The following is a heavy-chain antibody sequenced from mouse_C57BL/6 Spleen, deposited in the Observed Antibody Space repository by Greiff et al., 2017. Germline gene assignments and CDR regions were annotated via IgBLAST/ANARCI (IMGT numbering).Heavy chain of an antibody. J-gene: IGHJ4*01. Sequence: EVMLVAPGGGLVKPGGSLKLSCAASGFTFSDYGMHWVRQAPEKGLEWVAYISSGNSTIYYADTVKGRFTISRDNAKNTLFLQMTSLRSEDTAMYYCARRRGSYYAMDYWGQGTSVTVSS. V-gene: IGHV5-17*01. CDR3: ARRRGSYYAMDY. D-gene: IGHD2-12*01. CDR2: ISSGNSTI. CDR1: GFTFSDYG.